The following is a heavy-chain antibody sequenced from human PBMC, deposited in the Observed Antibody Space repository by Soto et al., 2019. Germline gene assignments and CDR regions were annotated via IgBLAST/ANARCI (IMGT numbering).Heavy chain of an antibody. Sequence: QVHLVESGGGVVQPGRSLRLSCAASGFTFSTYAMHWVRQAPGKGLEWVAVISYDGTNKYYADSVRGRFTISRDNSKNTLFLQMNSLRVEDTAVYYCAKDGGGYNYGYVMLDKYYYGMDVWGQGTTVTVSS. CDR1: GFTFSTYA. V-gene: IGHV3-30-3*01. CDR2: ISYDGTNK. D-gene: IGHD5-18*01. J-gene: IGHJ6*02. CDR3: AKDGGGYNYGYVMLDKYYYGMDV.